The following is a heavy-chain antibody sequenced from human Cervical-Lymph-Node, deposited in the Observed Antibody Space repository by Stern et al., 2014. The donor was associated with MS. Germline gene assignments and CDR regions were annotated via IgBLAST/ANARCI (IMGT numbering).Heavy chain of an antibody. D-gene: IGHD5-18*01. CDR2: ISEDGRNT. J-gene: IGHJ4*02. V-gene: IGHV3-30*03. CDR1: GFRFSSYG. CDR3: VTGRGYMSGQPDFDY. Sequence: VQLVESGGGVVQPGRSLRLSCEASGFRFSSYGIHWVRQAPGKGLEWVAVISEDGRNTPDGVSVKGRFTIAGDKSKNMLFIHMNSLSAEDTAVYYCVTGRGYMSGQPDFDYWGQGALVTVTS.